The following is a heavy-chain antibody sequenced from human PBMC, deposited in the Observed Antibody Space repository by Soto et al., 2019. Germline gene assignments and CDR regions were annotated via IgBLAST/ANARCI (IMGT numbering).Heavy chain of an antibody. CDR2: ISWISASI. CDR1: GFPFDHYA. CDR3: AKDSERVLPAAILGASFDI. V-gene: IGHV3-9*01. J-gene: IGHJ3*02. D-gene: IGHD2-2*01. Sequence: EGQLVESGGGLVHPGRSLRLSCVASGFPFDHYAMHWVRQVPGRGLEWVSGISWISASIDYSASVKGRFSISWDNALNSLHLQMNSLRLEDTAIYYCAKDSERVLPAAILGASFDIWGQGTLVTVSA.